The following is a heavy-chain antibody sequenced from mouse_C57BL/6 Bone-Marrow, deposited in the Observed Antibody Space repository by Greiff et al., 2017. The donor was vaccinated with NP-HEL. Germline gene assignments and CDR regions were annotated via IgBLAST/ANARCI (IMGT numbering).Heavy chain of an antibody. J-gene: IGHJ2*01. V-gene: IGHV1-80*01. D-gene: IGHD1-1*01. Sequence: VKLMESGAELVKPGASVKIPCKASGYAFSSYWMNWVKQRPGKGLEWIGQIYPGDGDTNYNGKFKGKATLTADKSSSTAYMQLSSLTSEDSAVYFCARYYGSSYYFDYWGQGTTLTVSS. CDR1: GYAFSSYW. CDR2: IYPGDGDT. CDR3: ARYYGSSYYFDY.